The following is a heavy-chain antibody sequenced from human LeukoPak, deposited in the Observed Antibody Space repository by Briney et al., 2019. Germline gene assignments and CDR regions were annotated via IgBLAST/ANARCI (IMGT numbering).Heavy chain of an antibody. Sequence: GESLRLSCAASGFTFSDYYMSWIRQAPGKGLEWVSYISSNGSTIYYADSVKGRFTISRDNAKNSLYLQMNSLRAEDTAVYYCARTYNWNLNYYYMDVWGKGTTLTVSS. J-gene: IGHJ6*03. CDR2: ISSNGSTI. CDR3: ARTYNWNLNYYYMDV. D-gene: IGHD1-7*01. CDR1: GFTFSDYY. V-gene: IGHV3-11*04.